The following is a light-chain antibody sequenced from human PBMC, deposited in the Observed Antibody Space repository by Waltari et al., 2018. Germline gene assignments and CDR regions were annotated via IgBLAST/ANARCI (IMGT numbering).Light chain of an antibody. CDR3: GTWDSDLSVV. J-gene: IGLJ2*01. CDR1: GSNIGNNF. CDR2: DNN. V-gene: IGLV1-51*01. Sequence: QSVLTQPPSVSAAAGQKVTISCSGSGSNIGNNFVSWYQQLPGTAPKLLLFDNNKRPSGIPDRFSGSKSGSSATLGIAGLQTGDEAEYYCGTWDSDLSVVFGAGTRLTVL.